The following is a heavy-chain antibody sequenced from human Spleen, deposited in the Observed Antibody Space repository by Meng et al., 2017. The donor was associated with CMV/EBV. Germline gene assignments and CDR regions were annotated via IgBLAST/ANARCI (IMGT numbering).Heavy chain of an antibody. CDR3: ARHGGIVVVPAAIGGGWFDP. D-gene: IGHD2-2*02. CDR1: GGSISSSSYY. Sequence: GSLRLSCTVSGGSISSSSYYWGWIRQPPGKGLEWIGSIYYSGSTYYNPSLKSRVTISVDTSKNQSSLKLSSVTAADTAVYYCARHGGIVVVPAAIGGGWFDPWGQGTLVTVSS. J-gene: IGHJ5*02. CDR2: IYYSGST. V-gene: IGHV4-39*01.